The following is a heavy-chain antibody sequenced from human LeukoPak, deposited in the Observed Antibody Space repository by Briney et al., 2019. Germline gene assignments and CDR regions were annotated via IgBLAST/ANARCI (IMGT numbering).Heavy chain of an antibody. D-gene: IGHD3-10*02. J-gene: IGHJ3*02. CDR1: GFTFITSG. Sequence: PGGSLRLSCTASGFTFITSGMHWVRQAPGKGLQWVAFVKYDETEKYYVDSVKDRFTISRDNSKNTLYLQMNSLSAEDTAVYYCVRDVLFAVGDAFDIWGQGTMVTVS. V-gene: IGHV3-30*19. CDR3: VRDVLFAVGDAFDI. CDR2: VKYDETEK.